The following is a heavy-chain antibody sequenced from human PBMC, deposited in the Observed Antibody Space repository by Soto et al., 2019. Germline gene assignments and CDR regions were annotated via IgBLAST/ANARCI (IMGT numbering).Heavy chain of an antibody. CDR2: ISAHNGNT. J-gene: IGHJ4*02. CDR1: GYTFTSYG. D-gene: IGHD2-8*01. Sequence: QVQLVQSGAEVKKPGASVKVSCKASGYTFTSYGICWVRQAPGQGLEWMGWISAHNGNTKYAQKLRGRVTRTTDTSTSTAYMRLRSLRSYDTAVYYLARELSNGVCDYWGQGTLVTVSS. V-gene: IGHV1-18*01. CDR3: ARELSNGVCDY.